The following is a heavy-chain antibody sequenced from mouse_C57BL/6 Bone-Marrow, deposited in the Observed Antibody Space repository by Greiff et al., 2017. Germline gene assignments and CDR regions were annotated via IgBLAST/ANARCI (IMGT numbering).Heavy chain of an antibody. J-gene: IGHJ1*03. Sequence: QVQLQQPGAELVKPGASVKLSCKASGYTFTSYWMHWVKQRPGQGLEWIGMIHPNSGSTNYNEKFKSKATLTVDKSSSTAYMQLSSLTSEDSAVYYCARGRHYYGSPWYFDVWGTGTTVTVSS. CDR1: GYTFTSYW. V-gene: IGHV1-64*01. D-gene: IGHD1-1*01. CDR3: ARGRHYYGSPWYFDV. CDR2: IHPNSGST.